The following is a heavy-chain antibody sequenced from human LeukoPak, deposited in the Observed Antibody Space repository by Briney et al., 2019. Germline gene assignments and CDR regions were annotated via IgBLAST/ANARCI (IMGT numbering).Heavy chain of an antibody. D-gene: IGHD5-18*01. CDR3: AKLGYSYGGGRGPYFDY. J-gene: IGHJ4*02. Sequence: GGSLRLSCAASGFTFISYGMHWVRQAPGKGLEWVAFLRSDGINKYYADSVKGRFTISRDNSKNTLFLQMKNMRAEDTVVYYCAKLGYSYGGGRGPYFDYWGQGTLVTVSS. CDR2: LRSDGINK. V-gene: IGHV3-30*02. CDR1: GFTFISYG.